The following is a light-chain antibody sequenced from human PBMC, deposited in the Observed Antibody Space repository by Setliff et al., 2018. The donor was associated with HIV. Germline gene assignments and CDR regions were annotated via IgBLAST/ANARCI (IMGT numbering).Light chain of an antibody. CDR3: SSYAGSNKV. CDR1: SSDVGGYKF. V-gene: IGLV2-8*01. Sequence: QSALTQPPSASGSPGQSVTISCTGTSSDVGGYKFVSWYQQHPGKAPKLIISEVNKRPSGVPDRFSGSKSGNTASLTVSGLQAEDEADYYCSSYAGSNKVFGTGTKVTVL. J-gene: IGLJ1*01. CDR2: EVN.